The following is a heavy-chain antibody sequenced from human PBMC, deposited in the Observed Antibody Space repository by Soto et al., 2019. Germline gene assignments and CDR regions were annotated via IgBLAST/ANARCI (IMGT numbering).Heavy chain of an antibody. CDR2: IYYSGST. J-gene: IGHJ4*02. CDR1: GGSISSYY. V-gene: IGHV4-59*08. Sequence: PSETLSLTCTVSGGSISSYYWSWIRQPPGKGLEWIGYIYYSGSTNYNPSLKSRVTISVDTSKNQFSLKLSSVTAADTAVYYCAGQYDFWSGNFDYWGQGTLVTVS. D-gene: IGHD3-3*01. CDR3: AGQYDFWSGNFDY.